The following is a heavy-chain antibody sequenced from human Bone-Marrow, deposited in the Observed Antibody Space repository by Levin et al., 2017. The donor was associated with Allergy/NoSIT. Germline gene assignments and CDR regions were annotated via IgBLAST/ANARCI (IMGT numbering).Heavy chain of an antibody. CDR2: ISYDGRHE. CDR3: AKDLLRWGTYCFDN. D-gene: IGHD5/OR15-5a*01. J-gene: IGHJ4*02. V-gene: IGHV3-30*18. Sequence: GESLKISCAASGFSFSSYGMHWVRQAPGKGLEWVALISYDGRHEFYADSVKGRFTISRDNSRNTIYLQMTGLRTEDTAVYYCAKDLLRWGTYCFDNWGQGTLVTVSS. CDR1: GFSFSSYG.